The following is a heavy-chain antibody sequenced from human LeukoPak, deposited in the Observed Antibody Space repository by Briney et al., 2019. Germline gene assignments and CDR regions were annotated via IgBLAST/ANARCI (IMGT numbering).Heavy chain of an antibody. CDR2: ISAYNGNT. J-gene: IGHJ3*02. Sequence: GASVKVSCKASGYTFTSYGISWVRQAPGQGLEWMGWISAYNGNTNYAQKLQGRVTMTTDTSTSTAYMELRSLRSDDTAVYYCARDQGIENPATWIPAAFDIWGQGTMVTVSS. V-gene: IGHV1-18*01. CDR1: GYTFTSYG. CDR3: ARDQGIENPATWIPAAFDI. D-gene: IGHD5-12*01.